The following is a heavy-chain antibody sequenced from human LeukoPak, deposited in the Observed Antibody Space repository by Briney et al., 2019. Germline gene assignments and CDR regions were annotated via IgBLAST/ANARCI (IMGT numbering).Heavy chain of an antibody. CDR2: GDYSGGT. D-gene: IGHD6-19*01. J-gene: IGHJ4*02. Sequence: SETLSLTCTVSGDSFSSVTDYWSWIRQPPGKGLEWIASGDYSGGTYYNPSLESRVAISADMSKNQFSLKLTSVTGADTAVYYCAGERGEEYSSGWYKRNYFDNWGQGIRVTVSS. CDR3: AGERGEEYSSGWYKRNYFDN. CDR1: GDSFSSVTDY. V-gene: IGHV4-39*07.